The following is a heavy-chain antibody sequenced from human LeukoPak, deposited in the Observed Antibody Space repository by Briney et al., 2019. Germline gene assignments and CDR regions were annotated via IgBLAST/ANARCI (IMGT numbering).Heavy chain of an antibody. CDR3: ARRRQWFGGFDY. Sequence: SETLSLTCTVSGGSISSSSYYWGWIRQPPGKGLEWIGSIYYSGSTYYNPSLKSRVTISVDTSKNQFSLKLSSVTAADTAVYYCARRRQWFGGFDYWGRGTLVTVSS. CDR1: GGSISSSSYY. J-gene: IGHJ4*02. CDR2: IYYSGST. V-gene: IGHV4-39*07. D-gene: IGHD3-10*01.